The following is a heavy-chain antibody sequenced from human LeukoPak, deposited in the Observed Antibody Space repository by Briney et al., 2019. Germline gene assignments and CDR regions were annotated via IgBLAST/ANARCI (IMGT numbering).Heavy chain of an antibody. CDR2: INGDGGIP. Sequence: GWSLRLSCAASGFTFNSYLMDWVRQAPGKGLVWVSRINGDGGIPSYADSVKGRFTISRDNAKNTLYLQMNSLRAEDTAVYYCTRDSGGQRRYFDLWGRGTLVTVSS. D-gene: IGHD3-16*01. CDR3: TRDSGGQRRYFDL. CDR1: GFTFNSYL. V-gene: IGHV3-74*01. J-gene: IGHJ2*01.